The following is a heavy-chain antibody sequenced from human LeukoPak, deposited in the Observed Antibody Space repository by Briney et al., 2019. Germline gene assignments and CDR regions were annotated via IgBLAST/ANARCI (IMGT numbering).Heavy chain of an antibody. D-gene: IGHD3-3*01. CDR1: GFTFSSYS. CDR3: AKGSKEVLFTRDHYMDV. CDR2: ISSSSSTI. Sequence: PGGSLRLSCATSGFTFSSYSMNWVRQAPGKGLEWVSYISSSSSTIYYADSVKGRFTISRDNAMNSVYLQMNSLRAEDTAVYYCAKGSKEVLFTRDHYMDVWGKGTTVTISS. V-gene: IGHV3-48*01. J-gene: IGHJ6*03.